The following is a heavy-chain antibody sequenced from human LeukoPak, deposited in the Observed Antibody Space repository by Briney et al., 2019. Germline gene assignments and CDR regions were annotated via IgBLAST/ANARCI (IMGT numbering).Heavy chain of an antibody. V-gene: IGHV1-69*13. CDR1: GGTFSSYA. J-gene: IGHJ4*02. Sequence: GASVKVSCKASGGTFSSYAISWVRQAPGQGLEWMGGIIPIFGTANYAQKFQGRVTITADESTSTAYMELSSLRSEDTAVHYCASSKLPDTYYYFDYWGQGTLVTVSS. CDR2: IIPIFGTA. CDR3: ASSKLPDTYYYFDY. D-gene: IGHD1-14*01.